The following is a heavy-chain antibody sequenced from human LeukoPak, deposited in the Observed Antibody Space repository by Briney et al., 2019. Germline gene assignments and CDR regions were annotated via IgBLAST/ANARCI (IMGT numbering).Heavy chain of an antibody. CDR2: ISDDGDNK. V-gene: IGHV3-30-3*01. D-gene: IGHD4-17*01. CDR3: ARDSLRGDYESPTGY. J-gene: IGHJ4*02. Sequence: GGSLRLSCVGSGFTFGRYSLHWVRQAPGKGLECVSSISDDGDNKDHADSVKGRFTISRDNSQNTLYLQMNSLTPEDTAVYYCARDSLRGDYESPTGYWGQGTLVTVSS. CDR1: GFTFGRYS.